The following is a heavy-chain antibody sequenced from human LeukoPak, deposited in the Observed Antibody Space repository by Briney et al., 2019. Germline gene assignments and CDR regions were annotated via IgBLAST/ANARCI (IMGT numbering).Heavy chain of an antibody. D-gene: IGHD5-24*01. CDR3: AKDAERWLQYNWFDP. V-gene: IGHV3-23*01. Sequence: GSLRLSCAASGFTFSSYAMSWVRQAPGKGLEWVSAISGSGGSTYYADSVKGRLTISRDNSKNTLYLQMNSPRAEDTAVYYCAKDAERWLQYNWFDPWGQGTLVTVSS. J-gene: IGHJ5*02. CDR2: ISGSGGST. CDR1: GFTFSSYA.